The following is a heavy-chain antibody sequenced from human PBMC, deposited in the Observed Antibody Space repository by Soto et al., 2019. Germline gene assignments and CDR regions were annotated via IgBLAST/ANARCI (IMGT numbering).Heavy chain of an antibody. V-gene: IGHV4-61*01. CDR3: AREAPVGDNWFDP. J-gene: IGHJ5*02. D-gene: IGHD2-8*02. Sequence: SETLSLTCTVSGGSVSSGSYYWSWIRQPPGKGLEWIGYIYYSGSTNYNPSLKSRVTISVDTSKNQFSLKLSSVTAADTAVYYCAREAPVGDNWFDPWGQGTLVTVSS. CDR1: GGSVSSGSYY. CDR2: IYYSGST.